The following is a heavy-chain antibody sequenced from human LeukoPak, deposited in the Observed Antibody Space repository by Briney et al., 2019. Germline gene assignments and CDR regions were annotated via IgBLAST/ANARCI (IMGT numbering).Heavy chain of an antibody. CDR1: GFTFSNAW. Sequence: PGGSLRLSCAASGFTFSNAWMSWVRQAPGKGLEWVGRIKSKTDGGTTDYAAPVKGRFTISRDDSKNTLYLQMNSLKTEDTAVYYCTTFEDGYNDVSPFYYPQTPPDYWGQGTLVTVSS. D-gene: IGHD5-24*01. V-gene: IGHV3-15*01. CDR3: TTFEDGYNDVSPFYYPQTPPDY. CDR2: IKSKTDGGTT. J-gene: IGHJ4*02.